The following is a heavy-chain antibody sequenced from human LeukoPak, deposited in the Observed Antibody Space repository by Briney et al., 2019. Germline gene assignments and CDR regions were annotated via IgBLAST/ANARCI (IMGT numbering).Heavy chain of an antibody. Sequence: PSQTLSLTCTVSGGSISSGSYYWNWIRQPAGKGREWIGRIYTSGTTDYNPSLKSRVTISVDTSKNQFSLKLSSVTAADTAVYYCARWGDLYWYFDLWGRGILVTVSS. CDR1: GGSISSGSYY. CDR2: IYTSGTT. CDR3: ARWGDLYWYFDL. V-gene: IGHV4-61*02. J-gene: IGHJ2*01. D-gene: IGHD2-21*02.